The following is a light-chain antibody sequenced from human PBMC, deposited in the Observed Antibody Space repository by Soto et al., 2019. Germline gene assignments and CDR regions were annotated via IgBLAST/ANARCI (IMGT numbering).Light chain of an antibody. Sequence: EIVMRQCPATLYASSGEGPTILCRASQSVSRKLASYQQPRPHAPRLVIYGASTRATGVPARFSGSGSGTEFTPTISNLQSEDFSVYYCQQYNNCPPHTFCQGTRLEIK. CDR3: QQYNNCPPHT. V-gene: IGKV3-15*01. CDR2: GAS. J-gene: IGKJ5*01. CDR1: QSVSRK.